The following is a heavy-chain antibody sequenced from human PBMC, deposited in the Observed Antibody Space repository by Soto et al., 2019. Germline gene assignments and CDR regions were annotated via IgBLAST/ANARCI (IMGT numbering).Heavy chain of an antibody. Sequence: SETLSLTCTVSGGSISSSSYYWGWIRQPPGKGLEWIGSIYYSGSTYYNTSLKGRVTISVDTSKNQFSLKLSSVTAADTAVYYCARHRNRGSSGWRHWFDPWGQGTLVTVSS. V-gene: IGHV4-39*01. CDR3: ARHRNRGSSGWRHWFDP. J-gene: IGHJ5*02. CDR2: IYYSGST. D-gene: IGHD6-19*01. CDR1: GGSISSSSYY.